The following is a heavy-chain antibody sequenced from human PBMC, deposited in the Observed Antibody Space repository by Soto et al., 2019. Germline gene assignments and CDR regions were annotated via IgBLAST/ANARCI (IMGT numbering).Heavy chain of an antibody. V-gene: IGHV3-33*01. CDR2: IWYDGSNK. D-gene: IGHD2-2*01. CDR3: ARPAYCSSTSCYVLDGMDV. J-gene: IGHJ6*02. CDR1: GFTFSSYG. Sequence: GGSLRLSCAASGFTFSSYGMHWVRQAPGKGLEWVAVIWYDGSNKYYADSVKGRFTISRDNSKNTLYLQMNSLRAEDTAVYYCARPAYCSSTSCYVLDGMDVWGQGTTVTVSS.